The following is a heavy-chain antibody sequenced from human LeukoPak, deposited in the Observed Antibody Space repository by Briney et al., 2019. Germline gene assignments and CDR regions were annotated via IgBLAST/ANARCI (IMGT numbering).Heavy chain of an antibody. CDR3: VKLLVEMRVLLPYFDY. CDR2: ISPSGGST. V-gene: IGHV3-64D*06. CDR1: AFIFSNYA. J-gene: IGHJ4*02. D-gene: IGHD2-15*01. Sequence: PGRSRSLSCSASAFIFSNYAIHSVRQAPGKGLEFDSAISPSGGSTYYADSVKGRFTISRDNSKNMLYLQMSSLRPEDTAVYYCVKLLVEMRVLLPYFDYWGQGTLVTVSS.